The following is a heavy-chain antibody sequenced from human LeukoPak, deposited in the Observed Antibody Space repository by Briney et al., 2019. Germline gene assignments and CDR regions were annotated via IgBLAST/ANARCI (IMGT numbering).Heavy chain of an antibody. Sequence: GRSLRLSCAASGFTFSSYGMHWVRQAPGKGLEWVAVISYDGSNRYYADSVKGRFTISRDNSKNTLYLQMNSLRAEDTAVYYCAKVHSSGYFRYWGQGTLVTVSS. V-gene: IGHV3-30*18. CDR1: GFTFSSYG. J-gene: IGHJ4*02. D-gene: IGHD6-19*01. CDR3: AKVHSSGYFRY. CDR2: ISYDGSNR.